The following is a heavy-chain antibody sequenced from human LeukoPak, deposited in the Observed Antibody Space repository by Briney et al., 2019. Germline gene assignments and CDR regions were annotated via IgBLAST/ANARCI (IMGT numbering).Heavy chain of an antibody. J-gene: IGHJ4*02. CDR2: ISAYNGNT. CDR1: GYTFTSYG. V-gene: IGHV1-18*01. CDR3: ARDLPPYCTNGVCVDY. Sequence: ASVKVSCKASGYTFTSYGISWVRQAPGQGLEWMGWISAYNGNTNYAQKLQGRVTMTTDTSTSTAYMELRSLRSDDTAVYYCARDLPPYCTNGVCVDYWGQGTLVTVSS. D-gene: IGHD2-8*01.